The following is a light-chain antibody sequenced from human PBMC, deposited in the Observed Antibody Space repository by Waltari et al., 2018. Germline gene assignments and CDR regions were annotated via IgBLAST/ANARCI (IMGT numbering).Light chain of an antibody. V-gene: IGLV1-47*01. CDR1: SPHIGSNY. CDR3: AAWDDSLSGNV. J-gene: IGLJ6*01. CDR2: RNN. Sequence: QSVLTQPPSASGTPGQRVTISCSGSSPHIGSNYVYWYQQLPGTAPKLLIYRNNQRPSGVPDRFSGSKSGTSASLAISGLRSEDEADYYCAAWDDSLSGNVFGSGTKVTVL.